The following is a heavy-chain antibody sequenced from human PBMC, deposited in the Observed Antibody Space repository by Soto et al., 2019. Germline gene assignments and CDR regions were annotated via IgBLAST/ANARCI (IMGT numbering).Heavy chain of an antibody. Sequence: SGPTLVNPTETLTLTCTVSGFSLSNARMGVSWIRQPPGKALEWLAHIFSNDEKSYSTSPKSRLTISKDTSKSQVVLTMTNMDPVDTATYYCARRPGYSYGLYYYYYGMDVWGQGTTVTVSS. CDR1: GFSLSNARMG. D-gene: IGHD5-18*01. CDR2: IFSNDEK. V-gene: IGHV2-26*01. CDR3: ARRPGYSYGLYYYYYGMDV. J-gene: IGHJ6*02.